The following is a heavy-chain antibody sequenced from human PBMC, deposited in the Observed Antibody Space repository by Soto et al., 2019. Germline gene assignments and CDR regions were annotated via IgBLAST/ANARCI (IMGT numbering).Heavy chain of an antibody. V-gene: IGHV4-39*01. CDR3: ARPARQDTVAGNY. Sequence: QLHLQESGPGLVKPSETLSLTCTVSGGSISSSSYYWGWIRQPPGKGLEWIGSIYYTGITHYNPSLKSRATISIDKSKNQFSLNLNSVTATATAVYYCARPARQDTVAGNYWGQGTLVTVSS. D-gene: IGHD6-19*01. CDR1: GGSISSSSYY. J-gene: IGHJ4*02. CDR2: IYYTGIT.